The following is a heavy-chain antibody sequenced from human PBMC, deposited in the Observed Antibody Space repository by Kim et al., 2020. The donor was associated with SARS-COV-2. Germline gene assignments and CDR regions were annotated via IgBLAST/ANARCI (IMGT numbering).Heavy chain of an antibody. D-gene: IGHD5-12*01. Sequence: QKFQGRVTMTEDTTTDTAHMELSSLRSEDTAVYYCATAAEGYSGYDPFDYWGQGTLVTVSS. J-gene: IGHJ4*02. V-gene: IGHV1-24*01. CDR3: ATAAEGYSGYDPFDY.